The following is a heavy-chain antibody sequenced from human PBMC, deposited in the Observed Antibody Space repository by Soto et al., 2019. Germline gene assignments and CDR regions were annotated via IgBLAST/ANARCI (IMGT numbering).Heavy chain of an antibody. D-gene: IGHD3-10*01. J-gene: IGHJ3*01. CDR2: IYPGDSDI. CDR3: ARLPGVRGVFDGFNV. V-gene: IGHV5-51*01. CDR1: GYSFTSYW. Sequence: PGESLKISCKGSGYSFTSYWIGWVRQMPGKGLEWMGIIYPGDSDIRYSPSFEGQITMSADKSISTAYLQWSSLKASDTAMYFCARLPGVRGVFDGFNVWGQGTMVTV.